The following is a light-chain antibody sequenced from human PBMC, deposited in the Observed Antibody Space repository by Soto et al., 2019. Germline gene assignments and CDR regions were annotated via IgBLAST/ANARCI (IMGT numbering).Light chain of an antibody. Sequence: EIVLTQSPATLSLSPGKRATLSFWAIQNISSYLIWYQQKPGQALRLLIYDVSNRATGIPARFSGSGSGTDFTLTISRLEPEDFAVYYCQHYSSSPPAITFGQGTRLEIK. CDR3: QHYSSSPPAIT. J-gene: IGKJ5*01. CDR2: DVS. CDR1: QNISSY. V-gene: IGKV3-11*01.